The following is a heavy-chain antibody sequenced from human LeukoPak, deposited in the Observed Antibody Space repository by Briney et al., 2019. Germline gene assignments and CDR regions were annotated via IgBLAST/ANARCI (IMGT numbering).Heavy chain of an antibody. CDR2: ISWNSGSI. D-gene: IGHD4-17*01. J-gene: IGHJ6*03. CDR3: AKDPTSSDYGDYAGYMDV. Sequence: PRGSLRLSCAASGFTFDDYAMHWVRQAPGKGLEWVSGISWNSGSIGYADSVKGRFTISRDNAKNSLYLQMNSLRAEDTALYYCAKDPTSSDYGDYAGYMDVWGKGTTVTVSS. V-gene: IGHV3-9*01. CDR1: GFTFDDYA.